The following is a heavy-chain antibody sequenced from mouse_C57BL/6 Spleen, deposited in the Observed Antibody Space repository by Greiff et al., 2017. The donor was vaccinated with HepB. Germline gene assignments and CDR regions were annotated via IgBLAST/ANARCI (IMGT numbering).Heavy chain of an antibody. CDR1: GYTFTSYW. CDR3: ARIKKIVATYIDY. V-gene: IGHV1S81*02. J-gene: IGHJ2*01. CDR2: TNPTNGRT. Sequence: VQLQQSGAELVKAGASVKMSCKASGYTFTSYWMHWVKQRLGQGLEWFAETNPTNGRTFYHEKFTSKATPTVDKSSSTAYMLLSGPTFEDSAVYYCARIKKIVATYIDYWGQGTTLTVSS. D-gene: IGHD1-1*01.